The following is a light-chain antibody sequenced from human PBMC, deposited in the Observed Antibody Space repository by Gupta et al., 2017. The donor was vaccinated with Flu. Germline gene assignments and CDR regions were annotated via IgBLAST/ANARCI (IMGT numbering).Light chain of an antibody. CDR1: QNIGSW. CDR2: AAS. Sequence: PSTVSASVGDRVTITCRASQNIGSWVAWYQQKPGKAPKVLIHAASTLETGVTSRFSGSGYGTDFTLTISRLQPEDFATYCCLQANSFPLTFGGGTKVEMK. J-gene: IGKJ4*01. CDR3: LQANSFPLT. V-gene: IGKV1-12*01.